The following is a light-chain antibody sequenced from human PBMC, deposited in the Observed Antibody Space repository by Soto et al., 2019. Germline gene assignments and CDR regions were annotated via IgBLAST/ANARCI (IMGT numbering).Light chain of an antibody. CDR1: QSVSSSY. Sequence: EIVLTQSPGTLSLSPGERATLSCRASQSVSSSYLAWYQQKPGQAPRLLIYGASSRATGIPDRFSGSGSGTGCTLTNCPLARAQFAVYYGKQYGSSPAFSQGTKGDIK. CDR2: GAS. J-gene: IGKJ1*01. CDR3: KQYGSSPA. V-gene: IGKV3-20*01.